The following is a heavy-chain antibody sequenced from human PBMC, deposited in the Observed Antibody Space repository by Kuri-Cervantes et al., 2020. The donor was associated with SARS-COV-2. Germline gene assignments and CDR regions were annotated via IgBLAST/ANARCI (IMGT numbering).Heavy chain of an antibody. CDR2: INSDGSST. CDR3: ARGVLRRPPDY. J-gene: IGHJ4*02. Sequence: GESLKISCAASGFTFSSYWMHWVRQAPGKGLVWVSRINSDGSSTSYADSVKGRFTISRDNAKNTLYLQMNSLRAEDTAVYYCARGVLRRPPDYWGQGTLVTVSS. CDR1: GFTFSSYW. D-gene: IGHD3-3*01. V-gene: IGHV3-74*01.